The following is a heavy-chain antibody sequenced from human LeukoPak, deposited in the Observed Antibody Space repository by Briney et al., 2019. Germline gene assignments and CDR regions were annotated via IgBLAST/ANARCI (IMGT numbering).Heavy chain of an antibody. Sequence: GGSLRLSCAASGFTFDDYAMHWVRQAPGKGLEWVSGISGSGGSTYYADSVKGRFTISRDNSKNTLYLQMNSLRAEDTAVYYCANLMATYDAFDIWGQGTMVTVSS. CDR1: GFTFDDYA. V-gene: IGHV3-23*01. CDR2: ISGSGGST. CDR3: ANLMATYDAFDI. J-gene: IGHJ3*02. D-gene: IGHD5-24*01.